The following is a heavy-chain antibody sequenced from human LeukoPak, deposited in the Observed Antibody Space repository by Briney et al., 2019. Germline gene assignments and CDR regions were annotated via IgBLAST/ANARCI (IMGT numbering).Heavy chain of an antibody. V-gene: IGHV3-21*01. CDR1: GFTFSTYA. CDR2: ISRSSIYI. J-gene: IGHJ4*02. CDR3: ARALYDSSGYYSHFDY. Sequence: GGSLRLSCAASGFTFSTYAMNWVRQAPGKGLEWVSSISRSSIYIYYADSVKGRFTISRDNAKNSLYLQMNSLRAEDTAVYYCARALYDSSGYYSHFDYWGQGTLVTVSS. D-gene: IGHD3-22*01.